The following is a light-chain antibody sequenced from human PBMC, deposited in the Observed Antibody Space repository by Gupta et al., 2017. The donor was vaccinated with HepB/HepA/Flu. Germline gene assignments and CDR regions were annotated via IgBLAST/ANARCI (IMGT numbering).Light chain of an antibody. CDR1: SSNIGSNT. Sequence: SLLTHTPSAPCTPGQADSIPCSGSSSNIGSNTVNWYQQLPGTAPKLLIYSNNQRPSGVPDRFSGSKSGTSASLAISGLQSEDEADYYCAAWDDSVVFGGGTKLTVL. V-gene: IGLV1-44*01. CDR3: AAWDDSVV. J-gene: IGLJ2*01. CDR2: SNN.